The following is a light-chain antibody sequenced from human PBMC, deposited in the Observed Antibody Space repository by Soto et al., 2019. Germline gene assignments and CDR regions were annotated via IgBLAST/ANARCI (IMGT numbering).Light chain of an antibody. CDR1: QSVRSN. J-gene: IGKJ1*01. CDR3: QHYGFSPRWT. Sequence: EVVMTQSPATLSVSPGERATLSCRASQSVRSNLAWYQQKPGQAPRLLIYGASTRATGIPARFSGSGSGTDFTLTISRLEPENFAVYYCQHYGFSPRWTFGQGTKVDIK. V-gene: IGKV3-15*01. CDR2: GAS.